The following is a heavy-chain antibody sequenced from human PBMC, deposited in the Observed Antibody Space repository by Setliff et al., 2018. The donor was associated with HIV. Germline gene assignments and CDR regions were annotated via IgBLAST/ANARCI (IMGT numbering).Heavy chain of an antibody. CDR1: GFSFSSYT. V-gene: IGHV3-23*01. CDR3: AKPLTQWGVSPYHYAVDV. Sequence: GSLRLSCEASGFSFSSYTMNWVRQAPGKGLEWVSAIGGSTGSTYYADSVKGRFTISTDNSKDTLYLQMNSLRAEDTAVYYCAKPLTQWGVSPYHYAVDVWGQGTTVTVSS. D-gene: IGHD1-26*01. J-gene: IGHJ6*02. CDR2: IGGSTGST.